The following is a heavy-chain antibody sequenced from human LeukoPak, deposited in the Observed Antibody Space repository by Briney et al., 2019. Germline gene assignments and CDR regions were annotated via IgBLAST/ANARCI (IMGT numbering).Heavy chain of an antibody. Sequence: GGSLRLSCAASGFTFNSYTMNWVRQAPGKGLEWVSYISTSSNIYYADSVKGRFTISRDNAKNSLFLQMNGLRLEDTAVYYCARAFDIWGQGTMVTVSS. CDR1: GFTFNSYT. J-gene: IGHJ3*02. V-gene: IGHV3-48*01. CDR2: ISTSSNI. CDR3: ARAFDI.